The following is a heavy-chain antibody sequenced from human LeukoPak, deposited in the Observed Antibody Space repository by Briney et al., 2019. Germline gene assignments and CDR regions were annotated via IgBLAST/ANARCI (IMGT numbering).Heavy chain of an antibody. J-gene: IGHJ3*02. CDR2: ISSSSSTI. CDR1: GFTFSSYS. V-gene: IGHV3-48*02. D-gene: IGHD6-19*01. Sequence: PGGSLRLSCAASGFTFSSYSMNWVRQAPGKGLEWVSYISSSSSTIYYADSVKGRFTISRDNAKNSLYLQMNSLRDEDTAVYYCAREPYSSGWYGPDAFDIWGQGTMVTVPS. CDR3: AREPYSSGWYGPDAFDI.